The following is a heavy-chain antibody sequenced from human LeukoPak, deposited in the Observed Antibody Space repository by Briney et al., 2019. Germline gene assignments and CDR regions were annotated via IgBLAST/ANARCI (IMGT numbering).Heavy chain of an antibody. CDR3: ARGRITMIVVDAFDI. D-gene: IGHD3-22*01. J-gene: IGHJ3*02. CDR2: MNWNGGST. CDR1: GFTFDDYG. Sequence: GGSLRLSCAASGFTFDDYGMSWVRQAPGKGLEWVSGMNWNGGSTGYADSVKGRFTISRDNAKNSLYLQMNSLRAEDTALYYCARGRITMIVVDAFDIWGQGTMVTVSS. V-gene: IGHV3-20*04.